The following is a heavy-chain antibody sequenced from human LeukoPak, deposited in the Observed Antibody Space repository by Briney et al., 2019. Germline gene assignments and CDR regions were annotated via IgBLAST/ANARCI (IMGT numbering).Heavy chain of an antibody. J-gene: IGHJ4*02. V-gene: IGHV4-59*01. CDR3: AGQTGTTYFDY. D-gene: IGHD1-7*01. CDR2: IYSSGST. CDR1: GGSISSFH. Sequence: MPSETLSLTCTVSGGSISSFHWSWIRQPPGKGLEFIGYIYSSGSTNYNPSLQSRVTISVDTSKNQFSLNLSSVSAADTAVYYCAGQTGTTYFDYWGQGTLVTVSS.